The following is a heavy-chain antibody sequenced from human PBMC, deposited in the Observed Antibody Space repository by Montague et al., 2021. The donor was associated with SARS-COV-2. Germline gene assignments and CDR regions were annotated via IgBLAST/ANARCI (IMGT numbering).Heavy chain of an antibody. Sequence: SETLSLTCAVSGVSITSTNWWWLVRQPPGKGLEWIGEISYGGIATYNPSLKSRANISMDRTRNLFSLQLGSVTAADTAIYYCAGKVLTVPADYWGQGTLVTVS. CDR1: GVSITSTNW. CDR3: AGKVLTVPADY. V-gene: IGHV4/OR15-8*02. D-gene: IGHD4-11*01. CDR2: ISYGGIA. J-gene: IGHJ4*02.